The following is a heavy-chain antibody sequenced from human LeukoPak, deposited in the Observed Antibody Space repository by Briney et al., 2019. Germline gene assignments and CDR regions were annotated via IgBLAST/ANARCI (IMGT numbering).Heavy chain of an antibody. CDR2: IYHSGST. D-gene: IGHD2-15*01. Sequence: SETLSLTCAVSGYSISSGYYWGWIRQPPGKGLEWIGSIYHSGSTYYNPSLKSRVTISVDTSKNQFSLKLSSVTAADTAVYYCARGHCSGGSRYSDAFDIWGQGTMVTVSS. CDR3: ARGHCSGGSRYSDAFDI. CDR1: GYSISSGYY. J-gene: IGHJ3*02. V-gene: IGHV4-38-2*01.